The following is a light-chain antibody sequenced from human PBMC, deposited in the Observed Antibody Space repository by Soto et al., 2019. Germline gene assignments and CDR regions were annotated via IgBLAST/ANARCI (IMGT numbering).Light chain of an antibody. CDR2: DVS. CDR1: TSDVGGSNY. J-gene: IGLJ1*01. Sequence: QSALTQPASVSGSPGQSITISCTGTTSDVGGSNYVSWYQQHPGKAPKLIISDVSYRPSGVSNRFSGSKSGNTASLTISGLQVEDEADYYCSSYTSSSTYAFGTGT. V-gene: IGLV2-14*01. CDR3: SSYTSSSTYA.